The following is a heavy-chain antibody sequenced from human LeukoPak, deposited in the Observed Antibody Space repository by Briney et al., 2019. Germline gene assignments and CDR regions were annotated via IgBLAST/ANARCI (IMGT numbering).Heavy chain of an antibody. CDR3: APGSWSYYLRWFDP. V-gene: IGHV1-8*03. CDR2: TNPNSGNT. D-gene: IGHD1-26*01. Sequence: APLKVSCKASGYTFTTYDINRVRQATGQGLEWMGWTNPNSGNTGYAQKFQGRVTITRNTSIRTAYMELSSLRSEDTAVSYCAPGSWSYYLRWFDPWGQGTLVTVSS. J-gene: IGHJ5*02. CDR1: GYTFTTYD.